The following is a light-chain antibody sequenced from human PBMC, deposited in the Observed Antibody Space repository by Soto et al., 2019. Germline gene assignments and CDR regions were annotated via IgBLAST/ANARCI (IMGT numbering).Light chain of an antibody. V-gene: IGKV1-5*03. CDR3: QHYNSYSEA. Sequence: DSQMTQSPSTLSGSVGDRVAISCRASQTISSWLAWYQQKPGKAPKLLIYKASTLKSGVPSRFSGSGSGTEFTLTISSLQPDDFATYYCQHYNSYSEAFGQG. J-gene: IGKJ1*01. CDR2: KAS. CDR1: QTISSW.